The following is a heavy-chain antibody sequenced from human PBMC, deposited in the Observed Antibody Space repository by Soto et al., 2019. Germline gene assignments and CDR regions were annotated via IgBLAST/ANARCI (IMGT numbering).Heavy chain of an antibody. J-gene: IGHJ4*02. V-gene: IGHV4-31*03. D-gene: IGHD2-15*01. Sequence: QVQLQESGPGLVKPSQTLSLTCTVSGGSISSGGYYWSWIRQHPGKGLEWIGYIYYSGSTYYNPSRKRRDTIPVDTSKNQFALKLSSVTAADTAVYYCARGCSGGSCYSNWGQGTLVTVSS. CDR2: IYYSGST. CDR3: ARGCSGGSCYSN. CDR1: GGSISSGGYY.